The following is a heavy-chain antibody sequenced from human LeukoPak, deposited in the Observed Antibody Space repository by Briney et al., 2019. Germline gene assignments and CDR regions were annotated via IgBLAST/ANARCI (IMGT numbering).Heavy chain of an antibody. CDR1: GFTFHNYA. Sequence: GGSLRLSCAASGFTFHNYAMHWVRQAPGKGLEWVSLIKGNGDTTYNADSVKGRFPISRDNSKNSLYLQINSLRTEDTALYYCAKDIGSGWSFDYWGQGTLVTVSS. CDR2: IKGNGDTT. CDR3: AKDIGSGWSFDY. D-gene: IGHD6-19*01. V-gene: IGHV3-43*02. J-gene: IGHJ4*02.